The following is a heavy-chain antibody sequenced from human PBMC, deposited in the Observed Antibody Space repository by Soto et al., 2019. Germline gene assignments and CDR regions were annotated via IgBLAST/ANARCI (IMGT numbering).Heavy chain of an antibody. V-gene: IGHV4-39*01. CDR3: ARLYYDSSGYYYLGYFEY. CDR1: GVSLSRSPYY. Sequence: SVILSLTCPVPGVSLSRSPYYWGWIRTPPGKGLEWIGSLYYSGSILYNPSLKSRVTISVDTSKNQFSLKLSSVTAADTAVYYCARLYYDSSGYYYLGYFEYWGQGTLVTVSA. J-gene: IGHJ4*02. D-gene: IGHD3-22*01. CDR2: LYYSGSI.